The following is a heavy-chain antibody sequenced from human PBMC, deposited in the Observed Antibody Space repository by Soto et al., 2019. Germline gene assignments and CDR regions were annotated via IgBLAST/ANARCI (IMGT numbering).Heavy chain of an antibody. J-gene: IGHJ4*02. CDR3: AKDRPGGNFDY. CDR1: GFTFNNYA. V-gene: IGHV3-23*01. CDR2: ISGTGGST. Sequence: LRLSCASSGFTFNNYAMNWVRQAPGKGLEWVATISGTGGSTIYADSVKSQFTLTSRYTQNTLYLQMNSLRVEDTAVYYCAKDRPGGNFDYWGQGTQVT.